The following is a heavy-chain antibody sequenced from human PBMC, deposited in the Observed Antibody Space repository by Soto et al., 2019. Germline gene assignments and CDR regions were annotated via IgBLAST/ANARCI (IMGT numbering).Heavy chain of an antibody. CDR1: GGSFSGYY. V-gene: IGHV4-34*01. Sequence: QVQLRQWGAGLLKPSETLSLTCAVYGGSFSGYYWSWIRQPPGKGLEWIGEINHSRSTNYSPPLKSRVTISVDTSKNPFSLKLSSVTAADTAVYYCARRSAAGPWGQGTLVTVSS. J-gene: IGHJ5*02. CDR3: ARRSAAGP. D-gene: IGHD6-25*01. CDR2: INHSRST.